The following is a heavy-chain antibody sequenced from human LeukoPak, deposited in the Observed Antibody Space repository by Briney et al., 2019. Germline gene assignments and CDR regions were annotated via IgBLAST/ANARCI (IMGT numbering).Heavy chain of an antibody. CDR1: GFTFDDYA. J-gene: IGHJ6*02. CDR3: AKDTTDDYYYGMDV. CDR2: ISWNSGSI. Sequence: GRSLRLSCAASGFTFDDYAMHWVRQVPGKGLEWVSGISWNSGSIGYADSVKGRFTISRDNAKNSLYLQMNSLRAEDTALYYCAKDTTDDYYYGMDVWGQGTTVTVSS. V-gene: IGHV3-9*01.